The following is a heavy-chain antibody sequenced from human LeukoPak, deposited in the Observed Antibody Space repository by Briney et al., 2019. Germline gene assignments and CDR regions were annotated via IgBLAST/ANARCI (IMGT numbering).Heavy chain of an antibody. Sequence: GGSLRLSCAASGFTFSSYWMSWVRQAPGKGLEWVANIKPDGSEKYYVDSVKGRFTISRDNAKNSLYLQVNSLRPEDTAVYYCAKELTPLTSWTPFDHWGQGTLVSVSS. D-gene: IGHD2-2*01. CDR1: GFTFSSYW. V-gene: IGHV3-7*01. CDR2: IKPDGSEK. J-gene: IGHJ4*02. CDR3: AKELTPLTSWTPFDH.